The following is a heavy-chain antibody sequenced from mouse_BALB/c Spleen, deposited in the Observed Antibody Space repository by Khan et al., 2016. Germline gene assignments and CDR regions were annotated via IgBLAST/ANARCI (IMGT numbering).Heavy chain of an antibody. CDR2: IDPENGNT. V-gene: IGHV14-1*02. D-gene: IGHD2-3*01. CDR1: GFNIKDYY. Sequence: EVQRQESGAELVRPGALVKLSCRASGFNIKDYYMHWVKQRPEQGLEWIGWIDPENGNTIYDPKFQGKASITADTSSNTDYLQLSSLTSEDTAVYYCALDGSWFAYWGQGTLVTVSA. CDR3: ALDGSWFAY. J-gene: IGHJ3*01.